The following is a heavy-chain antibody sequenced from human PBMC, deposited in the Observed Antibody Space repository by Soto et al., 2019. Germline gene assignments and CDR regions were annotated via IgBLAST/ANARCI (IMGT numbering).Heavy chain of an antibody. CDR3: ARRDCSSTSCPGGMDV. J-gene: IGHJ6*02. Sequence: GESLKISCKGSGYRFSTYWIGWVRQMSGKGLEWMGIIYPGDSDSDIRYSPSFQGQVTISVDKSISTAYLQWSSLKASDTAMYYCARRDCSSTSCPGGMDVWGQGTTVTVSS. CDR2: IYPGDSDSDI. D-gene: IGHD2-2*01. CDR1: GYRFSTYW. V-gene: IGHV5-51*01.